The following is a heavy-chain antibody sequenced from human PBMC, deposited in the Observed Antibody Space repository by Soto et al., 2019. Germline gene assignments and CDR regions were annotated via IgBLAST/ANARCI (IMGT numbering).Heavy chain of an antibody. CDR2: IYYSGST. J-gene: IGHJ6*02. CDR1: GGSISSGGYY. CDR3: ARELRFGEDYYGMDV. D-gene: IGHD3-10*01. V-gene: IGHV4-31*03. Sequence: QVQLQESGPGLVKPSQTLSLTCTVSGGSISSGGYYWSWIRQHPGKGLEWIGYIYYSGSTYYNPPLKSRVTISVDTSKNQFSLKLSSVTAADTAVYYCARELRFGEDYYGMDVWGQGTTVTVSS.